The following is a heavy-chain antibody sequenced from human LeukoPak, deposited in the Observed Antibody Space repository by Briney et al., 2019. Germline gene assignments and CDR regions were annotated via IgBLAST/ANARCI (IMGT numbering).Heavy chain of an antibody. V-gene: IGHV3-7*01. D-gene: IGHD3-10*02. CDR1: RFTFSRYW. J-gene: IGHJ6*04. Sequence: GGSLRLSCAASRFTFSRYWMTWVRQAPGKGLEWVANINQDGSEKYYVDSVKGRFTISRDNAKNSLYLQMNSLRAEDTAVYYCAELGITMIGGVWGKGTTVTISS. CDR2: INQDGSEK. CDR3: AELGITMIGGV.